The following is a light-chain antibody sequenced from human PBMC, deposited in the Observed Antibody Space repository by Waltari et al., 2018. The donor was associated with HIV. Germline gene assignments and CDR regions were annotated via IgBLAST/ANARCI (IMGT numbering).Light chain of an antibody. CDR1: AGAVPTNHY. CDR2: DST. J-gene: IGLJ2*01. CDR3: LLFFGATRV. Sequence: QAAVPQEPSLTVSPGGTIILPCGSSAGAVPTNHYPYWFQQKPGRAPTTLIYDSTKRHSWTPARFSGFLLGDKAVLTLSGALSEDEAVYYCLLFFGATRVFGGGTMVTV. V-gene: IGLV7-46*01.